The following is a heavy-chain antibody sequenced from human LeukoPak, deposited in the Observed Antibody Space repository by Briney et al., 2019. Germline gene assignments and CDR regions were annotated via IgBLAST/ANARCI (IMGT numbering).Heavy chain of an antibody. CDR2: INRDASEE. J-gene: IGHJ6*02. CDR3: ARGHHGLGV. CDR1: GLTFGNFW. V-gene: IGHV3-7*01. Sequence: GGSLRLSCAASGLTFGNFWMRWARQEPGSGLEWVAQINRDASEESYVDSVKGRFTITRDNAKSSLYLQMNSLRGEDTAVYYCARGHHGLGVWGQGTTVTVSS.